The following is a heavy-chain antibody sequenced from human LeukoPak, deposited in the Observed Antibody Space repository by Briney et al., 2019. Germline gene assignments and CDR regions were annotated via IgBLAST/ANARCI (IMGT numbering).Heavy chain of an antibody. D-gene: IGHD5-12*01. CDR2: IHHSGRT. CDR1: GSSITTDYY. J-gene: IGHJ4*02. V-gene: IGHV4-38-2*02. Sequence: SETLSLTCSVSGSSITTDYYWGWIRQPPGKGLEWIASIHHSGRTTDNSSLKSRVTISIDTSRSQLSLKLNSVTAADTAVYFCAAYFSGYAQFGYWGQGILVTVSS. CDR3: AAYFSGYAQFGY.